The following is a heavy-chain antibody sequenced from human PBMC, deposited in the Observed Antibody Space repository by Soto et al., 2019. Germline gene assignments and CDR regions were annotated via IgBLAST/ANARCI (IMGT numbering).Heavy chain of an antibody. CDR3: GGGYYFGDY. CDR1: GFTFSSYG. V-gene: IGHV3-30*03. CDR2: ISYDGSNK. D-gene: IGHD3-22*01. J-gene: IGHJ4*02. Sequence: QVQLVESGGGVVQPGRSLRLSCAASGFTFSSYGMHWVRQAPGKGLQWVAVISYDGSNKYYADSVKGRFTISRDNSKITLYLQMNSLRAEDTAVYYCGGGYYFGDYWGQGTLVTVSS.